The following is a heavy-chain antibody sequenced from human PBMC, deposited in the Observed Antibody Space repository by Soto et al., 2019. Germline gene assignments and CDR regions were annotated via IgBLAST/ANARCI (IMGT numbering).Heavy chain of an antibody. Sequence: WAQQENGQGLEWMGGIIPIFGTANYAQKFQGRVTITADESTSTAYMELSSLRSEDTAVYYCARDYGIAARPEFDYSGQAT. V-gene: IGHV1-69*01. CDR3: ARDYGIAARPEFDY. CDR2: IIPIFGTA. D-gene: IGHD6-6*01. J-gene: IGHJ4*02.